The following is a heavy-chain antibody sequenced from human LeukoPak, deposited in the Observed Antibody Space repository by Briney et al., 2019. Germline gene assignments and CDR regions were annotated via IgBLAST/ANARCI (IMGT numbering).Heavy chain of an antibody. CDR3: ATFASSGWYYYYGMDV. CDR1: GYTLTELS. J-gene: IGHJ6*02. Sequence: ASVKVSCKVSGYTLTELSMHWVRQAPGKGLEWMGGFDPEDGETIYAQKFQGRVTMTEDTSTDTAYMELSSLRSEDTAVYYCATFASSGWYYYYGMDVWGQGTTVTVSS. V-gene: IGHV1-24*01. CDR2: FDPEDGET. D-gene: IGHD6-19*01.